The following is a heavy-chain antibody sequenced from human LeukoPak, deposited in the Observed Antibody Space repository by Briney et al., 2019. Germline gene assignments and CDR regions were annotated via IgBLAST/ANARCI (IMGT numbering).Heavy chain of an antibody. CDR3: AKPRGAFDI. CDR2: ISYDGSDK. J-gene: IGHJ3*02. Sequence: GGSLRLSCAASGFTFSSYAMHWVRQAPGKGLEWVALISYDGSDKSYADSVKGRFTISRDNSKNTLYLQMNSLRAEDTAVYYCAKPRGAFDIWGQGTMVTVSS. V-gene: IGHV3-30-3*02. CDR1: GFTFSSYA.